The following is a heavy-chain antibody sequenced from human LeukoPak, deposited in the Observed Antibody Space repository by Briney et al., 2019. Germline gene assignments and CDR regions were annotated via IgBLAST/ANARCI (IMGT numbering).Heavy chain of an antibody. CDR3: ATHQWFAPLHDY. V-gene: IGHV4-39*07. Sequence: SETLSLTCTVSGGSISSSSYYWGWIRQPPGKGLEWIGSIYYSGSTYYNPSLKSRVTISVDTSKNQFSLRLNSVTAADTAVYYCATHQWFAPLHDYWGQGTLVTVSS. J-gene: IGHJ4*02. D-gene: IGHD3-10*01. CDR2: IYYSGST. CDR1: GGSISSSSYY.